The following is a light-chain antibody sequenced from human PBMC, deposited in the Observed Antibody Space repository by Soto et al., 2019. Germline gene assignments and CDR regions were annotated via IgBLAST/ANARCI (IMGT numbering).Light chain of an antibody. V-gene: IGKV1-39*01. J-gene: IGKJ5*01. CDR2: DAS. CDR3: QQSYMDPIT. CDR1: QSISTY. Sequence: DIQMTQSPSSLSASVGNRVTITCRASQSISTYLNWYQKKPGKAPNLLIYDASRLQSGVPSRFSGSGGGTDFTLSTSSVQPEDFATYFCQQSYMDPITFGQGTRLEI.